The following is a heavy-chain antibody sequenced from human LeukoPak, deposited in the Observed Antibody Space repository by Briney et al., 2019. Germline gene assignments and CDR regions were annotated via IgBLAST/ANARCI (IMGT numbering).Heavy chain of an antibody. D-gene: IGHD3-10*01. CDR3: AKAGFTMVRGVIRYFDY. J-gene: IGHJ4*02. CDR2: ISYDGSNK. Sequence: GGSLRLSCAASGFTFSSYAMHWVRQAPGKGLEWVAVISYDGSNKYYADSVKGRFTISRDNSKNTLYLQMNSLRAEDTAVYYCAKAGFTMVRGVIRYFDYWGQGTLVTVSS. CDR1: GFTFSSYA. V-gene: IGHV3-30-3*01.